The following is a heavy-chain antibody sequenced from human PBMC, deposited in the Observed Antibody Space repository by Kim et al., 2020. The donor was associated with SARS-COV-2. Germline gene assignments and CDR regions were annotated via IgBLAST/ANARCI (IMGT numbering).Heavy chain of an antibody. D-gene: IGHD6-13*01. Sequence: ASVKVSCKASVFSFTSDYLHWVRQAPGQGLEWMGLIYPGGGRTFYAQKLQGRVTMTRDTSTSTVYMELSSLTSEDTAVYYCAREGVLAAPGRNDAFDIWGQGTMVTVSS. CDR1: VFSFTSDY. CDR2: IYPGGGRT. V-gene: IGHV1-46*01. CDR3: AREGVLAAPGRNDAFDI. J-gene: IGHJ3*02.